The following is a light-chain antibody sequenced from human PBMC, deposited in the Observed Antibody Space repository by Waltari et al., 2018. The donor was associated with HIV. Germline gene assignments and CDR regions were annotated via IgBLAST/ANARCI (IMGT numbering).Light chain of an antibody. Sequence: QSALTQTASVSGSPGQSITISCTGTSSDVGGYDHVSWYQHHPGKAPKLVIYEVYNRPSGISHRSSGSKSGNTASLTISGLQAEDEADYFCSSYTSSNTLVFGGGTKVTVL. CDR2: EVY. CDR1: SSDVGGYDH. CDR3: SSYTSSNTLV. J-gene: IGLJ2*01. V-gene: IGLV2-14*01.